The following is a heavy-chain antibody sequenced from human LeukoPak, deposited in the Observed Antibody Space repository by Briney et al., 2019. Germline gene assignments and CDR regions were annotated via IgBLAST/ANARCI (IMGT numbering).Heavy chain of an antibody. CDR2: IYFSGNA. V-gene: IGHV4-39*01. CDR3: ARQPGYFDY. J-gene: IGHJ4*02. Sequence: SETLSLTCTVSGGSVSSSGYYWGWIRQPPGKGLEWIGRIYFSGNAYYNPSPKSRVTISVDTSKNQFSLRLSSVTATDTAVYYCARQPGYFDYWGQGTLVTVSS. CDR1: GGSVSSSGYY.